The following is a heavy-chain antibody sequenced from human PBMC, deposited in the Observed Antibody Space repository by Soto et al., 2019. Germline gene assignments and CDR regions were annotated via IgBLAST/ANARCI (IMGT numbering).Heavy chain of an antibody. CDR2: ISGSGGNT. CDR3: AKDRGSGNYGVNAFDI. D-gene: IGHD1-26*01. V-gene: IGHV3-23*01. Sequence: EVQVLESGGGLVQPGGSLRLSCAASRFTFSSYAMSWVRQAPGKGLEWVSTISGSGGNTYYADSVKGRFTISRDNSKNTLYLQMNSLRGEDTAIYYCAKDRGSGNYGVNAFDIWGQGTMVTVSS. J-gene: IGHJ3*02. CDR1: RFTFSSYA.